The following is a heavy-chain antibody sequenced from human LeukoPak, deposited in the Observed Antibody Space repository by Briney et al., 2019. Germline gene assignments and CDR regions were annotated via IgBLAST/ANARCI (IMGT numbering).Heavy chain of an antibody. CDR2: ISGGGGTT. CDR3: AKAGNDYGAYFFDY. J-gene: IGHJ4*02. V-gene: IGHV3-23*01. Sequence: GGSLRLSCAASGFTFSSYAMSWVRQAPGKGLEWVSAISGGGGTTYYADSVKGRFTISRDNSKNTLYLQMNSLRAEDTAVYYCAKAGNDYGAYFFDYWGQGTLVTVSS. CDR1: GFTFSSYA. D-gene: IGHD4-17*01.